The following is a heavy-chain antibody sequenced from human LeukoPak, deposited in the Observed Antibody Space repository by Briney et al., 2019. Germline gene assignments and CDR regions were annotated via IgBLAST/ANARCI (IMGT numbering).Heavy chain of an antibody. CDR2: ISSSGSYI. CDR1: GFTFSSYS. J-gene: IGHJ3*02. D-gene: IGHD1-7*01. CDR3: AREQRDNWNYRLDAFDI. V-gene: IGHV3-21*01. Sequence: GGSLRLSCAASGFTFSSYSMNWVRQAPGKGLEWVSSISSSGSYIYYADSVKGRFTISRDNAKNSLYLQMNSLRAEDTAVYYCAREQRDNWNYRLDAFDIWGQGTMVTVSS.